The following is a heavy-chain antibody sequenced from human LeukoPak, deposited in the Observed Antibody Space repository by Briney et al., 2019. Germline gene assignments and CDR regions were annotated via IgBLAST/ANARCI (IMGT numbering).Heavy chain of an antibody. CDR2: IYYSGST. V-gene: IGHV4-39*01. J-gene: IGHJ4*02. CDR3: ARFSKYSYGPLDY. Sequence: PSETLSLTCTVSGGSISSSSYYWGWTRQPPGKGLEWIGSIYYSGSTYYNPSLKSRVTISVDTSKNQFSLKLSSVTAADTAVYYCARFSKYSYGPLDYWGQGTLVTVSS. D-gene: IGHD5-18*01. CDR1: GGSISSSSYY.